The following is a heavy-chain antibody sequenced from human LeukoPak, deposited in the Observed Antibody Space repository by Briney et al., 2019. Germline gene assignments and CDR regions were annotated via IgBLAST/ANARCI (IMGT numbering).Heavy chain of an antibody. CDR1: GFTFSSYW. V-gene: IGHV3-7*01. CDR3: ARGGYYWGA. D-gene: IGHD1-1*01. CDR2: IKEDGSEQ. Sequence: TGGSLRLSCAASGFTFSSYWMSWVRQAPGKGLEWVASIKEDGSEQYYEDSVKGRFTISRDNAKNSLYLQMNSLRAEDMAVYYCARGGYYWGAWGQGTLVTVSS. J-gene: IGHJ5*02.